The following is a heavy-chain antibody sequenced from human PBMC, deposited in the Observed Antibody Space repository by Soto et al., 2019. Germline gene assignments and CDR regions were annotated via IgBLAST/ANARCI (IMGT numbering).Heavy chain of an antibody. D-gene: IGHD1-20*01. V-gene: IGHV4-34*01. CDR1: GGSFSGYY. Sequence: SETLCLTCAVYGGSFSGYYWSWSRQPPWKGLEWIGEINHSGSTNYNPSLKSRVTISVDTSKNQFSLKLSSVTAADTAVYYCARRRYNWNDIDPWGQGTLVTVSS. J-gene: IGHJ5*02. CDR3: ARRRYNWNDIDP. CDR2: INHSGST.